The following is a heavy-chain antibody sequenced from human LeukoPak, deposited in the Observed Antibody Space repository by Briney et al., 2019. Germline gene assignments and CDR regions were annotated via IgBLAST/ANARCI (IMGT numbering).Heavy chain of an antibody. CDR2: ISSSSSYI. J-gene: IGHJ3*02. CDR1: GFTFSSYA. D-gene: IGHD1-26*01. V-gene: IGHV3-21*01. Sequence: GGSLRLSCAASGFTFSSYAMNWVRQAPGKGLEWVSSISSSSSYIYYADSVKGRFTISRDNAKNSLYLQMNSLRAEDTAVYYCARVPMYSGSYQHAFDIWGQGTMVTVSS. CDR3: ARVPMYSGSYQHAFDI.